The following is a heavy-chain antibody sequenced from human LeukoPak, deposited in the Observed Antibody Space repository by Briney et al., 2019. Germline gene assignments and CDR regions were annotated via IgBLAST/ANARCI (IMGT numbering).Heavy chain of an antibody. CDR2: IFPRDSDT. D-gene: IGHD6-13*01. CDR3: ARWVAAAGGGFDY. CDR1: GTLFTSYW. J-gene: IGHJ4*02. Sequence: AGAPLQISCKGSGTLFTSYWIGWGRQMPGKGLEWMGIIFPRDSDTRYSPSFQGQVTISADKSTSTPYLKWSSPKASATAMNYCARWVAAAGGGFDYWGQGTLVTVSS. V-gene: IGHV5-51*01.